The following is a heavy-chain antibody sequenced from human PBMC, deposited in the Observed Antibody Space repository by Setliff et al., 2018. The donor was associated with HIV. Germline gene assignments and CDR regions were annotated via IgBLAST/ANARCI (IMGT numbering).Heavy chain of an antibody. D-gene: IGHD3-22*01. Sequence: GESLTSSCKASGYTFTRWWIGWVRQTPGQGLERLGIVYPGDSNTRVSPSFQGQVTISADKSIDTAYLHWSSLKASDSGMYYCVRHFSYSSQFSALGYWGLGTFVTVSS. CDR3: VRHFSYSSQFSALGY. J-gene: IGHJ1*01. CDR2: VYPGDSNT. V-gene: IGHV5-51*01. CDR1: GYTFTRWW.